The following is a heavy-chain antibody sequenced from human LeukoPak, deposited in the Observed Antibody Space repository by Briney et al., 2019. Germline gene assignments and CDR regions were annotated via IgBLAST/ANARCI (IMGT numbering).Heavy chain of an antibody. CDR2: INHSGST. D-gene: IGHD1-1*01. CDR1: GGSFSGYY. V-gene: IGHV4-34*01. J-gene: IGHJ4*02. Sequence: SETLSLTCAVYGGSFSGYYWSWIRQPPGKGLEWIGEINHSGSTNYNPFLKSRVTISVDTSKNQFSLKLSSVTAADTAVYYCARGYRTVDYWGQGTLVTVSS. CDR3: ARGYRTVDY.